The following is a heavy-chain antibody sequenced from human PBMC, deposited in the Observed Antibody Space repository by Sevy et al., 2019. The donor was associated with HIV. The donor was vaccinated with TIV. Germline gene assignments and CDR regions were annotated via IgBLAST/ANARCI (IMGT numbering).Heavy chain of an antibody. D-gene: IGHD3-10*01. Sequence: SETLSLTCTVSGGSIARSSYDWGWIRQSPGKGLEWIGSIYFSGSTSYATSLRSRVTISVDTSKNQVSLKMRSVTATDTAFYYCERHGGLVDRGFDFWGQGALVTVSS. J-gene: IGHJ4*02. CDR3: ERHGGLVDRGFDF. CDR2: IYFSGST. V-gene: IGHV4-39*01. CDR1: GGSIARSSYD.